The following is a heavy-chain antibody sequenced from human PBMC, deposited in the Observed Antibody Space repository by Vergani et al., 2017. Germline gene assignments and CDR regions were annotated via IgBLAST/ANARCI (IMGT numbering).Heavy chain of an antibody. D-gene: IGHD2-15*01. CDR3: ARGNGGYLDCSGGSCYSPDYYYYMDV. Sequence: QVQLQESGPGLVKPSETLSLTCTVSGGSISSSSYYWGWIRQPPGKGLEWIGSIYYSGSTYYNPSLTSRVTISVETAKNHFSLKLSSVTAADTAVYYCARGNGGYLDCSGGSCYSPDYYYYMDVWGKGTTVTVSS. J-gene: IGHJ6*03. CDR2: IYYSGST. V-gene: IGHV4-39*07. CDR1: GGSISSSSYY.